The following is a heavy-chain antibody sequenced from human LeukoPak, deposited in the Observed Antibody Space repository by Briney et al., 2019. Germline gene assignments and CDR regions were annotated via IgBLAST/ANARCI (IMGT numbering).Heavy chain of an antibody. Sequence: PGGSLRLSCAASGFTFSSYSMNWVRQAPGKGLEWVSTIYDDNTYYADSVKGRFAISTDNSKNTLYLQMNSLRVEDTAVYFCAARKVRGVWFYLDYWGQGTLVTVSS. D-gene: IGHD3-10*01. V-gene: IGHV3-23*01. J-gene: IGHJ4*02. CDR2: IYDDNT. CDR1: GFTFSSYS. CDR3: AARKVRGVWFYLDY.